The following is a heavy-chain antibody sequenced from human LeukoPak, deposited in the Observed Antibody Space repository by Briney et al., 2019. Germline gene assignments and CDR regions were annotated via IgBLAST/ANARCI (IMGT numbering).Heavy chain of an antibody. Sequence: GGSLRLSCAASGFTFSSYEMNWVRQAPGKGLEWVSYISSSGSTIYYADSVKGRFTISRDNAKNSLYLQMNSLRAEDTAVYYCARDLGRGGDEAFDYWGQGTLVTVSS. V-gene: IGHV3-48*03. D-gene: IGHD4-17*01. J-gene: IGHJ4*02. CDR2: ISSSGSTI. CDR1: GFTFSSYE. CDR3: ARDLGRGGDEAFDY.